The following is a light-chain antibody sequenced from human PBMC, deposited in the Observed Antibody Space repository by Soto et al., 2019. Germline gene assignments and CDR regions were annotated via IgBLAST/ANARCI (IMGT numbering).Light chain of an antibody. CDR2: LGS. J-gene: IGKJ1*01. Sequence: DIVSTHSPLSLPFTPVDPASISCRSSQSLLHSNGYNYLEWYLQKPGQSPQLLIYLGSNRASGVPDRFSGSGSGTDFTLKISRVEAEDVGVYYCMQTLQSWTFGQGTKVDIK. CDR1: QSLLHSNGYNY. V-gene: IGKV2-28*01. CDR3: MQTLQSWT.